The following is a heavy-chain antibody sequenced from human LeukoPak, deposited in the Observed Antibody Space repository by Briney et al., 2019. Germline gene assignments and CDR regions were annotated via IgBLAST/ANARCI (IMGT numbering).Heavy chain of an antibody. Sequence: ASETLSLTCAVYGGSFSGYHWSWIRQPPGKGLEWIGEINHSGSTNYNPSLKSRVTISVDTSKNQFSLKLSSVTAADTAVYYCARDRRRRDGYSSAIDYWGQGTLVTVSS. CDR1: GGSFSGYH. D-gene: IGHD5-24*01. J-gene: IGHJ4*02. CDR3: ARDRRRRDGYSSAIDY. V-gene: IGHV4-34*01. CDR2: INHSGST.